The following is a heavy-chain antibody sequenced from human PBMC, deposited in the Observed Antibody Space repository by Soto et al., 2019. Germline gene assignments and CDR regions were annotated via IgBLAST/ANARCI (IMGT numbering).Heavy chain of an antibody. CDR1: GGSFSGYY. CDR2: INHSGST. J-gene: IGHJ6*02. V-gene: IGHV4-34*01. D-gene: IGHD3-10*01. Sequence: SETLSLTCAVYGGSFSGYYWSWIRQPPGKGLEWIGEINHSGSTNYNPSLKSRVTISVDTSKNQFSLKLSSVTAADTAVYYCARGENVLLWFGDPSHYGMDVWGQGTTVTVSS. CDR3: ARGENVLLWFGDPSHYGMDV.